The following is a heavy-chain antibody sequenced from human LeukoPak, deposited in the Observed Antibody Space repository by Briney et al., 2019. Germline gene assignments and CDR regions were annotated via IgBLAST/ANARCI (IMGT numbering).Heavy chain of an antibody. CDR3: ARDGVPAASRDAFDI. CDR1: GGSFSGYY. J-gene: IGHJ3*02. Sequence: PSEALSLTCAVYGGSFSGYYWSWIRQPPGKGLEWIGEINHSGSTNYNPSLKSRVTISVDTSKNQFSLKLSSVTAADTAVYYCARDGVPAASRDAFDIWGQGTMVTVSS. D-gene: IGHD2-2*01. V-gene: IGHV4-34*01. CDR2: INHSGST.